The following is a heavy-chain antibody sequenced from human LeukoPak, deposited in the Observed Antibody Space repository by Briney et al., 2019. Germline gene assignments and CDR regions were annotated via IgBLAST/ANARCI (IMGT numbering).Heavy chain of an antibody. CDR1: GGSLSSYY. CDR2: IYSTGST. D-gene: IGHD3-22*01. J-gene: IGHJ4*02. Sequence: SETLSLTCNVSGGSLSSYYWSWIRQPAGKGLEWIGRIYSTGSTNYIPSLKSRVTMSIDTSKNQFSLKLSSVTAADTAVYYCARGSSGYYYGWGQGTLVTVSS. CDR3: ARGSSGYYYG. V-gene: IGHV4-4*07.